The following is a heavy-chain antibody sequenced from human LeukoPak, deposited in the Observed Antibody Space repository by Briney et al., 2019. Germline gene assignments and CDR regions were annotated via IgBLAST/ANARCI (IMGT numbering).Heavy chain of an antibody. J-gene: IGHJ4*02. CDR1: GGSLCGYY. CDR3: ARETLDY. Sequence: SETLSLTCAVYGGSLCGYYWSWIRQPPGKGLEWIGEINQSVSTNYNPSLKSRVTMSLDTSKTQFALRLSSVTAADTAIYFCARETLDYCGQGTLVPVSS. V-gene: IGHV4-34*01. D-gene: IGHD2/OR15-2a*01. CDR2: INQSVST.